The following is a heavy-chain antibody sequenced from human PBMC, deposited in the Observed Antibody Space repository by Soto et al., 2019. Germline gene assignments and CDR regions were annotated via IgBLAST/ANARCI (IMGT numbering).Heavy chain of an antibody. Sequence: GGSLRLSCAACGFTFSGFGMHWVRQAPGKGLEWVAIIWYDGSDKYYADSVRGRFTISGDNSKNTLSLQMNSLRAEDTAVYHCAFGNLSYYFDYWGQGTPVTVSS. V-gene: IGHV3-33*01. CDR3: AFGNLSYYFDY. CDR2: IWYDGSDK. J-gene: IGHJ4*02. D-gene: IGHD3-16*01. CDR1: GFTFSGFG.